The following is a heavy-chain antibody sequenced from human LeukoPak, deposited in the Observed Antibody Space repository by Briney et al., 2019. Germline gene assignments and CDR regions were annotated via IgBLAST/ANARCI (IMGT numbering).Heavy chain of an antibody. Sequence: GGSLRLSCAASGFTFSTYSMNWVRQAPGKGLECVSSISSNSIYIYHADSVKGRFTISRDNAKNSLYLQMNSLRAEDTAVYYCARERDSYGSLDYWGQGTLVIVSS. D-gene: IGHD5-18*01. CDR2: ISSNSIYI. J-gene: IGHJ4*02. V-gene: IGHV3-21*01. CDR3: ARERDSYGSLDY. CDR1: GFTFSTYS.